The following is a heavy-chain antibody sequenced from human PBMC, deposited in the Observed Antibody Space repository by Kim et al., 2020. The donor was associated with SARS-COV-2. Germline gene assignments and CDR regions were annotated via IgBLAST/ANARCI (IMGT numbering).Heavy chain of an antibody. V-gene: IGHV4-59*01. D-gene: IGHD5-18*01. CDR3: ARAHTALDYYLYGMDV. J-gene: IGHJ6*02. CDR2: IYYSGST. CDR1: GGSISSYY. Sequence: SETLSLTCTVSGGSISSYYWSWIRQPPGKGLEWIGYIYYSGSTNNNPSLKSRVTISVDTSKNQFSLKLSSVTAADTAVYYCARAHTALDYYLYGMDVWGQGTTVTVSS.